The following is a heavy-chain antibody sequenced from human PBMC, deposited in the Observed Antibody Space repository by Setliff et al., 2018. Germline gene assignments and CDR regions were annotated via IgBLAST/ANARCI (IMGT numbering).Heavy chain of an antibody. CDR2: IYNSGST. J-gene: IGHJ5*02. V-gene: IGHV4-61*02. Sequence: PSETLSLTCTVSGGSISSGSYYWSWIRQPAGKGLEWIGRIYNSGSTNYNPSLKSRVTISLDTSKNQFSLKLNSVTAADTAVYYCARERIAVASRSNWFDPWGQGTLVTVSS. CDR3: ARERIAVASRSNWFDP. D-gene: IGHD6-19*01. CDR1: GGSISSGSYY.